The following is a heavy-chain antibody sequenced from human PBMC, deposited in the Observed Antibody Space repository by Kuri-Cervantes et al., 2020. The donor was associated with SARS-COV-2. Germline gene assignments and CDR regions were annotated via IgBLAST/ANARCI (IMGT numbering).Heavy chain of an antibody. V-gene: IGHV3-9*01. J-gene: IGHJ6*02. D-gene: IGHD1-1*01. CDR1: GFTFDDYA. CDR3: AKVEATGTGGMDV. Sequence: SLKISCAASGFTFDDYAMHWVRQAPGKGLEWVSGISWNSGSIGYADSVKGRFTISRDNAKNTLYLQMNSLRAEDTAVYYCAKVEATGTGGMDVWGQGTTVTVSS. CDR2: ISWNSGSI.